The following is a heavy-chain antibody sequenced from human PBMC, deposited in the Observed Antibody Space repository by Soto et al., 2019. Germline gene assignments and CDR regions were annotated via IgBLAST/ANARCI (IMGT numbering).Heavy chain of an antibody. CDR1: GGSISSYY. CDR3: ARGGLWFGELLLHY. CDR2: IYYSGST. D-gene: IGHD3-10*01. Sequence: SETLSLTCTVSGGSISSYYWSWIRQPPGKGLEWIGYIYYSGSTNYNPSLKSRVTISVDASKNQFSLKLSSVTAADTAVYYCARGGLWFGELLLHYWGQGTLVTVSS. J-gene: IGHJ4*02. V-gene: IGHV4-59*01.